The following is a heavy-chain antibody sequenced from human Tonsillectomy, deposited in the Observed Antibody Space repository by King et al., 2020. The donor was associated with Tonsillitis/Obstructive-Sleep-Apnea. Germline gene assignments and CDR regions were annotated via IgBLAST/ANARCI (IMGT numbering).Heavy chain of an antibody. Sequence: GGGGVGRGGARGGAGAASGFTFDEYTMHGVRQAPGEGGEWVARISWDGGKTYYADAVKGRVTISRDNSKNSLYLQMNSLGTEDTALYYCATGKTSPPYYYYSSMDVWGNGTTVTVSS. D-gene: IGHD2-2*01. V-gene: IGHV3-43*01. CDR1: GFTFDEYT. CDR3: ATGKTSPPYYYYSSMDV. J-gene: IGHJ6*03. CDR2: ISWDGGKT.